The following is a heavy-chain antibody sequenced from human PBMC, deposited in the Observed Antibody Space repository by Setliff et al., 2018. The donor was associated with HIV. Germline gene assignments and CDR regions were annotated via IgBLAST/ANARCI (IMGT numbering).Heavy chain of an antibody. V-gene: IGHV3-74*01. D-gene: IGHD3-22*01. Sequence: GGSLRLSCAASGFTFRSYWMYWVRQPPGKGLVWVSRINIDGGSTNYADSVKGRFTISRDNAKNTLYLQMNSLRAEDTAVYYCARAGVYYDSSGYCIDYWGQGTLVTVSS. CDR1: GFTFRSYW. CDR2: INIDGGST. J-gene: IGHJ4*02. CDR3: ARAGVYYDSSGYCIDY.